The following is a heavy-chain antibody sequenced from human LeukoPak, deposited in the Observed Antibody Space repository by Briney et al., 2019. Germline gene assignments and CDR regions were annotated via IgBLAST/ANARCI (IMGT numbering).Heavy chain of an antibody. CDR3: AKDYSSSWYYAFDI. CDR1: GFTFDDYA. Sequence: GGSLRLSCAASGFTFDDYAMRWVRQAPGKSLEWVSLISGDGGSTYYADSVKGRFTISRDNSKNSLYLQMNSLRTEDTALYYCAKDYSSSWYYAFDIWGQGTMVTVSS. D-gene: IGHD6-13*01. V-gene: IGHV3-43*02. CDR2: ISGDGGST. J-gene: IGHJ3*02.